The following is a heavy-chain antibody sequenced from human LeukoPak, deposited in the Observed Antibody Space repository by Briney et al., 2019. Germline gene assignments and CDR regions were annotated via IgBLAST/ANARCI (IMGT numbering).Heavy chain of an antibody. V-gene: IGHV1-8*01. CDR3: ARGYEVLWFGELLHGPDDAFDI. J-gene: IGHJ3*02. Sequence: ASVKVSCKASGYTFTSYDINWVRQATGQGLEWMGWMNPNSGNTGYAQKFQGRVTMTRNTSISTAYMELSSLRSEDTAVYYCARGYEVLWFGELLHGPDDAFDIWGQGTMVTVSS. CDR1: GYTFTSYD. CDR2: MNPNSGNT. D-gene: IGHD3-10*01.